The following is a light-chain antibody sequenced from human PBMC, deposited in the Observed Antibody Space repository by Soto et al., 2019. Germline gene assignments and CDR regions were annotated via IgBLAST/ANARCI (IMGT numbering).Light chain of an antibody. J-gene: IGLJ3*02. V-gene: IGLV2-23*02. CDR2: EVT. CDR1: SSDVGNYVL. CDR3: CSYAGGSTGV. Sequence: QSALTQPASVSGSPGQSITISCTGTSSDVGNYVLVSWYQQHPGKAPKLIIYEVTKRPSGVSDRFSGSKSGNTASLTISGLQAEDEADYYFCSYAGGSTGVFGGGTKLTVL.